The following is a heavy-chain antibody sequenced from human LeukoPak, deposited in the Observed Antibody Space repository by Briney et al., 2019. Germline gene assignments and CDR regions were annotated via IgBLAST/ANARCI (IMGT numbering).Heavy chain of an antibody. CDR3: AKMAGGVYSSSWYLDY. CDR1: GFTFSSYA. J-gene: IGHJ4*02. D-gene: IGHD6-13*01. V-gene: IGHV3-23*01. Sequence: GGSLRLSCAASGFTFSSYAMSWVRHAPGKGLEWVSTMTGSGGSTSYAASVKGRFTISRDNSKNTLYLQMNSLRAEDTAVYYCAKMAGGVYSSSWYLDYWGQGTLVTVSS. CDR2: MTGSGGST.